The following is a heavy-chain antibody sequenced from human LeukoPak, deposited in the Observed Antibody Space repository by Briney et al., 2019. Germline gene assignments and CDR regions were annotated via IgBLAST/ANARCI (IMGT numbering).Heavy chain of an antibody. Sequence: GGSLRLSCAASGFTVSSSYMTWVRQAPGKGLEWVSVIYSGGSTYYADSVKGRLTISRDNSKNTLYLQMNSLRAGDTAVYYCAKDFNWLRPTCAFDIWGQGTMVTVSS. CDR2: IYSGGST. CDR1: GFTVSSSY. J-gene: IGHJ3*02. V-gene: IGHV3-53*01. D-gene: IGHD3-9*01. CDR3: AKDFNWLRPTCAFDI.